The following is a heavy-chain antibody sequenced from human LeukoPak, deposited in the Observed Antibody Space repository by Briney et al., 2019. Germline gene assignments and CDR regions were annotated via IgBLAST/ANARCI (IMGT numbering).Heavy chain of an antibody. Sequence: SETLSLTCAVYGGSFSGYYWSWIRQPPGKGLEWIGEINHSGSTNYNPSLKSRVTISVDTSKNQFSLKLSSVTAADTAVYYCARGLSNRDGYTYWGQGTLVTVSS. V-gene: IGHV4-34*01. D-gene: IGHD5-24*01. CDR3: ARGLSNRDGYTY. CDR1: GGSFSGYY. CDR2: INHSGST. J-gene: IGHJ4*02.